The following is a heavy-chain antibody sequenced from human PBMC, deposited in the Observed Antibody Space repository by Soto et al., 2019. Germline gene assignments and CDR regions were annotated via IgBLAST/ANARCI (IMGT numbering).Heavy chain of an antibody. V-gene: IGHV3-9*01. CDR3: AKDTGPN. CDR2: ISWNSNTI. Sequence: GGSLRLSCAASGFTFDNYAMHWVRQAPGKGLEWVSGISWNSNTIAYADSVKGRFTISRDNAKDSLYLQMNSLRAEDTAFYYCAKDTGPNWGQGTLVTVSS. CDR1: GFTFDNYA. J-gene: IGHJ4*02.